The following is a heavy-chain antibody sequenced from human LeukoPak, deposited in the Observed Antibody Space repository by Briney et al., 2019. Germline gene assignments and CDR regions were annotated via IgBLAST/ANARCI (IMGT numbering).Heavy chain of an antibody. CDR1: GFTVSSNY. CDR3: ARGSRQTGYCSGGSCRRRNFDY. Sequence: GGSLRLSCAASGFTVSSNYMSWVRQAPGKGLEWVSVIYSGGSTYYSDSVKGRFTISRDNSKKKLYLQMTILRAEDTAVYYCARGSRQTGYCSGGSCRRRNFDYWGQGTLVTVSS. V-gene: IGHV3-66*01. D-gene: IGHD2-15*01. CDR2: IYSGGST. J-gene: IGHJ4*02.